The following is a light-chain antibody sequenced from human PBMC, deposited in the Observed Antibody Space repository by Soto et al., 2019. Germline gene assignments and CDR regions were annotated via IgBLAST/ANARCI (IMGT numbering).Light chain of an antibody. V-gene: IGKV3-15*01. CDR2: GAS. CDR1: QSVNSN. CDR3: QQYASWPLT. Sequence: ETVMTQSPATLSVSPGERATLSCRASQSVNSNLAWYQQESGQPPRLLVFGASTRATGVPARFSGSGSGTEFTLTISGLQSEDFEVYFCQQYASWPLTFGGGTKVDIK. J-gene: IGKJ4*01.